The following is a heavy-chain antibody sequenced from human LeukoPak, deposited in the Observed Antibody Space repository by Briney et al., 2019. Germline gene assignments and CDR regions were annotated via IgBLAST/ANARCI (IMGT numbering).Heavy chain of an antibody. Sequence: ASVNVSCKASGYTFIDYYMHWVRQAPGHGLKWIGWISPNSGGTKYVQKFQGRVTMTRDTSITTVYMELSGLSFDDTAVYYCARGGGRYSVDYWGQGTLVIVSS. CDR1: GYTFIDYY. V-gene: IGHV1-2*02. CDR3: ARGGGRYSVDY. D-gene: IGHD1-26*01. CDR2: ISPNSGGT. J-gene: IGHJ4*02.